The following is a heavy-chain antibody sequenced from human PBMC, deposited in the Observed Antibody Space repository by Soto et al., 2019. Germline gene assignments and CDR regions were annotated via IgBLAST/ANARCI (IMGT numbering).Heavy chain of an antibody. CDR1: GFTFSTYA. CDR3: ARVVPAAMYYYYGMDV. D-gene: IGHD2-2*01. Sequence: QVQLVESGGGVVQPGRSLRLSCAASGFTFSTYAMHWVRQAPGKGLEWVAVLSYDGSNKYYADSVKGRFTISIDNSKNTLYLQMNSLRAEDTAVYYCARVVPAAMYYYYGMDVWGQGTTVTVSS. CDR2: LSYDGSNK. J-gene: IGHJ6*02. V-gene: IGHV3-30*03.